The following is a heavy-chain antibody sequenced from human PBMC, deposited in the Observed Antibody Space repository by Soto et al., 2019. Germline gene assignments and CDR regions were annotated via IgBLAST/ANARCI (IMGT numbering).Heavy chain of an antibody. J-gene: IGHJ4*02. D-gene: IGHD3-16*01. CDR2: LSGSGNKT. V-gene: IGHV3-23*01. CDR1: GFSFRTYA. CDR3: AKALRLHFDY. Sequence: GGSLRLSCAASGFSFRTYAMSWVRQAPGKGLEWVSALSGSGNKTYYADSVRGRFTISRDNSKNTLYLQMHSLRAEDTAVYYCAKALRLHFDYWGQGTVVTVPS.